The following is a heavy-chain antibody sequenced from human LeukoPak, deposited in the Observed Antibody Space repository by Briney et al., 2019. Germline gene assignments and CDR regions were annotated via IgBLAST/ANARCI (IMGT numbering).Heavy chain of an antibody. CDR2: IIPILGIA. CDR3: AKGSSGYFVDL. D-gene: IGHD3-22*01. J-gene: IGHJ5*02. V-gene: IGHV1-69*04. Sequence: GSSVKVSCKASGGTFSSYAISWVRQAPGQGLEWMGRIIPILGIANYAQKFQGRVTITADKSTSTAYMELSSLRSEDTALYYCAKGSSGYFVDLWGQGTLVTVSS. CDR1: GGTFSSYA.